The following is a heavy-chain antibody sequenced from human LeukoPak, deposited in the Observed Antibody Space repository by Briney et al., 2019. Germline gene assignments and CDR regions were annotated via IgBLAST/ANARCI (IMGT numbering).Heavy chain of an antibody. J-gene: IGHJ5*02. D-gene: IGHD2-2*01. V-gene: IGHV3-23*01. Sequence: GGSLRLSCAASGFTFTNYALIWVRHVPGKGLEWLSGITGSGGTTYYADSVKGRFTISRDNSENTLYLQMNSLRAEDTAVYYWARVPAAVLVIYYSDPWGQGTQVTVSS. CDR1: GFTFTNYA. CDR3: ARVPAAVLVIYYSDP. CDR2: ITGSGGTT.